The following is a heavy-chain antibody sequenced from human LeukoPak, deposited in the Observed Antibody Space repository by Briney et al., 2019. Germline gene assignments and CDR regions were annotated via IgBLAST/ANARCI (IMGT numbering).Heavy chain of an antibody. CDR2: IYTSGST. Sequence: SETLSLTCTVSGGSISSYYWSWIRQPAGEGLEWIGRIYTSGSTNYNPSLKSRVTMSVDTSKNQFSLKLSSVTAADTAVYYCARGPHYDFWSGYWFDPWGQGTLVTVSS. V-gene: IGHV4-4*07. CDR1: GGSISSYY. D-gene: IGHD3-3*01. J-gene: IGHJ5*02. CDR3: ARGPHYDFWSGYWFDP.